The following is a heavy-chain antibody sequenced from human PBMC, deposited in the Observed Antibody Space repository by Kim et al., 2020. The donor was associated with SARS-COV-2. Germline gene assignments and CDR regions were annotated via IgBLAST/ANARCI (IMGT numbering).Heavy chain of an antibody. Sequence: KGLEWVAVISYDGSDKYYADSVKGRFTISRENSMNSLYLHMNSLTTEDTAVYYCAKDRGLPGPLRMYYYYGLDVWGQGTTVIVSS. D-gene: IGHD3-10*01. CDR3: AKDRGLPGPLRMYYYYGLDV. V-gene: IGHV3-30*18. J-gene: IGHJ6*02. CDR2: ISYDGSDK.